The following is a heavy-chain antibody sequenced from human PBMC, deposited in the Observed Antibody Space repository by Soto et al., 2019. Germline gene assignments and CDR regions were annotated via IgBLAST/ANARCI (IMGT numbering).Heavy chain of an antibody. CDR2: ISYDGSNT. J-gene: IGHJ6*02. Sequence: QVQLVESGGGVVQPGRSLRLSCAASGFTFSSYAMHGVRKAPGKGLEWVAVISYDGSNTYYADSVKGRFTISRDNFKNRLYLQMNSLRAEDTAVYYCARDLGAYSSSGRYYYGMDVWGQGTTVTVSS. CDR3: ARDLGAYSSSGRYYYGMDV. CDR1: GFTFSSYA. D-gene: IGHD6-13*01. V-gene: IGHV3-30-3*01.